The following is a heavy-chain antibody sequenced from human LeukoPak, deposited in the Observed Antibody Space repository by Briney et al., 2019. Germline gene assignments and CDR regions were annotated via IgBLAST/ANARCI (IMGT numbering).Heavy chain of an antibody. V-gene: IGHV3-23*01. D-gene: IGHD3-10*01. CDR2: ISGGDGST. CDR3: AKHKLGSKAKGY. CDR1: GFTFSNYA. Sequence: GRSLRLSCAASGFTFSNYAMSWVRQAPGKGLEWVAAISGGDGSTTYADSVKGRFTISRDNSKNTLYWQMNSLRAEDTAVYYCAKHKLGSKAKGYWGQGTLVTVSS. J-gene: IGHJ4*02.